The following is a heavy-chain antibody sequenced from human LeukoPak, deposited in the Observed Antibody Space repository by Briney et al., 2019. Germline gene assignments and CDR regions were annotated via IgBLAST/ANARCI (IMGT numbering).Heavy chain of an antibody. D-gene: IGHD5-24*01. J-gene: IGHJ4*02. CDR1: RSSIISYA. CDR3: AKDRSERWLQLGYFDY. V-gene: IGHV3-23*01. Sequence: GGPLLLSYAAARSSIISYAMSGVRPAPGKGQELVSAITNSGGSTYYADSVKRRFTISRDNSKNTLYLRMNSLRAEDTAVYYCAKDRSERWLQLGYFDYWGQGTLVTVSS. CDR2: ITNSGGST.